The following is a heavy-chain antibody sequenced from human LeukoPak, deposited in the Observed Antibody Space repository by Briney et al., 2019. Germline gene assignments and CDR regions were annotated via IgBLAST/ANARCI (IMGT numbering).Heavy chain of an antibody. Sequence: ASVKVSCKGSGYTFTSNYMHWVRQAPGQGLEWTGVINPSGGSTSYAQKFQGRVTMTRDTSTSTVYMELSSLRSEDTAVYYCARVRRGDYGEEVLDYWGQGTLVTVSS. V-gene: IGHV1-46*01. CDR1: GYTFTSNY. CDR2: INPSGGST. J-gene: IGHJ4*02. D-gene: IGHD4-17*01. CDR3: ARVRRGDYGEEVLDY.